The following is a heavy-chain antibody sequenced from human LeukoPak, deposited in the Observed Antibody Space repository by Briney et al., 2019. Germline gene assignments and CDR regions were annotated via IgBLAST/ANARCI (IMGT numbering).Heavy chain of an antibody. CDR2: IYYSGST. CDR3: ARHGMVRGQAPNWFDP. V-gene: IGHV4-39*01. Sequence: PSETLSLTCTVSGGSISSYYWGWIRQPPGKGLEWIGSIYYSGSTYYNPSLKSRVTISVDTSKNQFSLKLSSVTAADTAVYYCARHGMVRGQAPNWFDPWGQGTLVTVSS. J-gene: IGHJ5*02. CDR1: GGSISSYY. D-gene: IGHD3-10*01.